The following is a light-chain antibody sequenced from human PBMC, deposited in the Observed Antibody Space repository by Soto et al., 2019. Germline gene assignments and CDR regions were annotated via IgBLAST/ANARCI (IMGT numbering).Light chain of an antibody. CDR1: QGISSW. V-gene: IGKV1-12*01. CDR3: QQANSFPPFT. Sequence: DIQMTQSPSAVSASVGDRVTITCRASQGISSWLAWYQHKPGQAPKLLIYDASSLQSGVPSRFSGSGSGTDVTLTTSSLQPEDFATYYCQQANSFPPFTFGPGTKVDIK. J-gene: IGKJ3*01. CDR2: DAS.